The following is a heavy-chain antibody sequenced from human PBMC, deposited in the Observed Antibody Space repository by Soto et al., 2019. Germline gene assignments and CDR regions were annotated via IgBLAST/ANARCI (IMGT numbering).Heavy chain of an antibody. CDR3: FFTTANCTNGVCYTFDY. V-gene: IGHV1-24*01. J-gene: IGHJ4*02. D-gene: IGHD2-8*01. CDR2: FDPEDGET. CDR1: GYTLTELS. Sequence: ASVKVSCKVSGYTLTELSMHWVRQAPGKGLEWMGGFDPEDGETIYAQKFQGRVTMTEDTSTDTAYMELSSLRSEDTAVYYCFFTTANCTNGVCYTFDYWGQGTLVTVSS.